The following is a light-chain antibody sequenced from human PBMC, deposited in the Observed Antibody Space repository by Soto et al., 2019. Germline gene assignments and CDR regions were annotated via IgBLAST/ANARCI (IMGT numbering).Light chain of an antibody. Sequence: TVMTQSPATLSVSPGETTTLSCRASESISTNVAWYQQKRGQAPRLLLYGSVTRATGIPARFSGRASGTEFTLTISGLQSEDSSIYYCQAYYYWPRTFGQGTKLELK. J-gene: IGKJ2*01. CDR1: ESISTN. CDR3: QAYYYWPRT. CDR2: GSV. V-gene: IGKV3-15*01.